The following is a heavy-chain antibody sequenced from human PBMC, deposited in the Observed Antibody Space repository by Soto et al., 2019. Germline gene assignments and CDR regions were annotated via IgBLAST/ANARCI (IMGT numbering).Heavy chain of an antibody. CDR1: GFTFSSYG. CDR2: IWYDGSNK. J-gene: IGHJ4*02. CDR3: ARMVPGMAVAGPFDY. V-gene: IGHV3-33*01. Sequence: GGSLRLSCAASGFTFSSYGMHWVRQAPGKGLEWVAVIWYDGSNKYYADSVKGRFTISRDNSKNTLYLQMNSLRAEDTAVYYCARMVPGMAVAGPFDYWGQGTLVTVSS. D-gene: IGHD6-19*01.